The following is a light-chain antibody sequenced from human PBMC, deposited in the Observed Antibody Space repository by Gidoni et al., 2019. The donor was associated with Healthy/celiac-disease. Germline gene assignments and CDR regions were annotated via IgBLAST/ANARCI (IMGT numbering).Light chain of an antibody. V-gene: IGKV1-39*01. CDR3: QQSYSTPWT. CDR1: QSISSY. J-gene: IGKJ1*01. CDR2: AAS. Sequence: DLQLTEPPSFLSASVGDRVTITCRASQSISSYLNWYQQKPGKAPKLLIYAASSLQSGVPSRFSGSGSGTDFTLTISSLQPEDFATYYCQQSYSTPWTFGQGTKVEIK.